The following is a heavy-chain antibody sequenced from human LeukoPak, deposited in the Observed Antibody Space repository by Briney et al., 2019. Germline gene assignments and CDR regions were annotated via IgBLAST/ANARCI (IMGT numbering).Heavy chain of an antibody. CDR3: ARAEAAAGTDY. J-gene: IGHJ4*02. CDR1: GFTFNSYW. CDR2: ISSDGSST. D-gene: IGHD6-13*01. Sequence: GRSLRLSCAASGFTFNSYWMHWVRQAPGKGLLWVSRISSDGSSTKYADSVKGRFTISRDNAKNTLYLQMNSLRAEDTAVYYCARAEAAAGTDYWGQGTLVTVSS. V-gene: IGHV3-74*01.